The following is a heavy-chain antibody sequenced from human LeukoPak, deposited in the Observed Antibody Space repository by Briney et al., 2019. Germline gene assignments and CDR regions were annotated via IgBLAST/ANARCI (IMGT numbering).Heavy chain of an antibody. CDR3: ARRTTVTTMVDY. CDR1: GYTFTGYY. CDR2: INPNSGGT. J-gene: IGHJ4*02. D-gene: IGHD4-17*01. V-gene: IGHV1-2*06. Sequence: ASVKVSCKASGYTFTGYYMHWVRQAPGQGLEWMGRINPNSGGTNYAQKFQGRVTITRDTSISTAYMELSRLRSDDTAVYYCARRTTVTTMVDYWGQGTLVTVSS.